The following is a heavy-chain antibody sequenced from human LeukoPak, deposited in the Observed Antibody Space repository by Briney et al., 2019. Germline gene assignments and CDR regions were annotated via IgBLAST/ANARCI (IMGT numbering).Heavy chain of an antibody. CDR3: ARGQWGNWLDP. CDR2: INPSGGST. V-gene: IGHV1-46*01. J-gene: IGHJ5*02. CDR1: GYTFTSYI. Sequence: ASVKVSCKASGYTFTSYILHWVRQAPGQGLEWMGVINPSGGSTNYAQKFQGRVTMTRDTSTTTVYMELSSLRSEDTAVYYCARGQWGNWLDPWGQGTLVTVSS. D-gene: IGHD1-26*01.